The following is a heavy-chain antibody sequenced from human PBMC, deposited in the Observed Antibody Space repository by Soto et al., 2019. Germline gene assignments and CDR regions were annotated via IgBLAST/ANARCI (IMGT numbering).Heavy chain of an antibody. CDR1: GFPFSTSD. Sequence: EAQLVGSGGKVVQPGGSVSLSCVASGFPFSTSDMNWVRQPPGKGLEWISHISYSGRDIRYADSVKGRFTISRDNVNHSLPLHMTSLRVEDTGLYYCARAVVSAYREYDSDWSAPWGQGTPVTVSS. V-gene: IGHV3-48*03. CDR2: ISYSGRDI. CDR3: ARAVVSAYREYDSDWSAP. D-gene: IGHD3-16*01. J-gene: IGHJ5*02.